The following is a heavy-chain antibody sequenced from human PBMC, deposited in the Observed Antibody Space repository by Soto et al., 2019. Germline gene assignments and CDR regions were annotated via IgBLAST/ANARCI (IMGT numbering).Heavy chain of an antibody. V-gene: IGHV4-31*03. CDR1: GGSISSGCYY. CDR2: IYYSGST. D-gene: IGHD6-19*01. Sequence: PSETLSLTCTVSGGSISSGCYYWSWIRQHPGKGLEWIGYIYYSGSTYYNPSLKSRVTISVDTSKNQFSLKLSSVTAADTAVYYCARDLLAGTGYFDYWGQGTLVTVSS. CDR3: ARDLLAGTGYFDY. J-gene: IGHJ4*02.